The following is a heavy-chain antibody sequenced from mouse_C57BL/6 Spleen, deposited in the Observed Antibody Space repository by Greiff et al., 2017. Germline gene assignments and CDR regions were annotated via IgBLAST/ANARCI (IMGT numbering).Heavy chain of an antibody. CDR2: INPNNGGT. CDR1: GYTFTDYN. D-gene: IGHD1-1*02. Sequence: EVQLQQSGPELVKPGASVKIPCKASGYTFTDYNMDWVKQSHGKSLEWIGDINPNNGGTIYNQKFKGKATLTVDKSSSTAYMELRSLTSEDTAVYYCARGTGGNYVGYFDVWGTGTTVTVSS. V-gene: IGHV1-18*01. J-gene: IGHJ1*03. CDR3: ARGTGGNYVGYFDV.